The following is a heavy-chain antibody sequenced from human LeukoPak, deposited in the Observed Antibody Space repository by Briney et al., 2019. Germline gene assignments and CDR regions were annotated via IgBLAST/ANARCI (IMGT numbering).Heavy chain of an antibody. D-gene: IGHD3-10*01. CDR1: GYSFSSSW. V-gene: IGHV5-51*01. Sequence: GESLKISCKASGYSFSSSWIGWVRQLPGRGQEWMGIIYPGDSDTRYSPSFERPVTISADKSISTAYLQWSSLKASDTAMYYCARLLVRGVIFDYFDYWGQGTLVTVSS. CDR3: ARLLVRGVIFDYFDY. CDR2: IYPGDSDT. J-gene: IGHJ4*02.